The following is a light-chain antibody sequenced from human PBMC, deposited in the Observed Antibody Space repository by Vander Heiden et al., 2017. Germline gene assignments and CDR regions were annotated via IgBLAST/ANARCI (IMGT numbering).Light chain of an antibody. CDR2: ENN. Sequence: QSVVTQPPSVSAPPGQKVSISCSGGSSNIGRNYVSWYLHVPGTAPKLLIHENNKRPSGIPDRFSASKSGTSATLGISGLQPGDEADYYCATWDTDLTAVVFGGGTKLTVL. V-gene: IGLV1-51*02. J-gene: IGLJ2*01. CDR1: SSNIGRNY. CDR3: ATWDTDLTAVV.